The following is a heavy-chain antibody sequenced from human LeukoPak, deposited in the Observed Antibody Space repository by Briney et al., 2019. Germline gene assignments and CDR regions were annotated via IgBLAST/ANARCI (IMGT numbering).Heavy chain of an antibody. J-gene: IGHJ4*02. V-gene: IGHV3-23*01. D-gene: IGHD6-6*01. CDR3: ARGSYSSSSWWLDY. Sequence: GGSLRLSCEASGFNFHNFAMHWVRQAPGKGLEWVSAISGSGGSTYYADSVKGRFTISRDNSKNTLYLQMNSLRAEDTAVYYCARGSYSSSSWWLDYWGQGTLVTVSS. CDR1: GFNFHNFA. CDR2: ISGSGGST.